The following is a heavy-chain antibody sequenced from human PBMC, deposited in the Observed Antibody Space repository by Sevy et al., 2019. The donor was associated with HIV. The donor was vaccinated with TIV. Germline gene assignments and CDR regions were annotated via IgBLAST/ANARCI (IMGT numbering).Heavy chain of an antibody. CDR2: ISSSSSTI. V-gene: IGHV3-48*01. J-gene: IGHJ4*02. D-gene: IGHD6-19*01. CDR3: ARVSGLGWYPTSGEFDY. CDR1: GFTFSSYS. Sequence: GSLRLSCAASGFTFSSYSMNWVRQAPGKGLEWVSYISSSSSTIYYADSVKGRFTISRDNAKNSLYLQMNRLRAEDTAVYYCARVSGLGWYPTSGEFDYWGQGTLVTVSS.